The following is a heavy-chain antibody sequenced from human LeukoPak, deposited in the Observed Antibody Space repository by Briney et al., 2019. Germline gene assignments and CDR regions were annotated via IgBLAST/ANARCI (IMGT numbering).Heavy chain of an antibody. CDR3: ARHGTTFGAFDI. Sequence: PSETLSLTCTVSGXSISRYYGSWIRQPPGKGLESIGYIYYSGSTNCNPSLKSRVTISVDTSKNQFSLKLSSLTAADTAVYYCARHGTTFGAFDIWGQGTMVTVSS. CDR1: GXSISRYY. CDR2: IYYSGST. J-gene: IGHJ3*02. D-gene: IGHD2/OR15-2a*01. V-gene: IGHV4-59*01.